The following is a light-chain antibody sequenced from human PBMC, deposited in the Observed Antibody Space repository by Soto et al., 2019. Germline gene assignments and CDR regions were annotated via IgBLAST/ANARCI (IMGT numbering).Light chain of an antibody. V-gene: IGKV3-15*01. CDR1: QSVSSN. CDR2: GAS. J-gene: IGKJ1*01. Sequence: EIVMTQSPATLSVSPGERATLSCRASQSVSSNLAWHQQKPGQAPRLLIYGASNRATGIPARFSGSGSGTEFTLTISSLQSEDFAVYYCQQYNNWPPTFGQGTKVEIK. CDR3: QQYNNWPPT.